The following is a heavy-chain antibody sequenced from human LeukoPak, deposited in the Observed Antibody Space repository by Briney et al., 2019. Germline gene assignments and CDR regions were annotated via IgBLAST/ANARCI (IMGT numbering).Heavy chain of an antibody. CDR2: MNPNSGNT. D-gene: IGHD6-19*01. CDR1: GYTFTSYD. CDR3: ARGAYSSGWDSFDY. J-gene: IGHJ4*02. V-gene: IGHV1-8*01. Sequence: GASVKVSCKASGYTFTSYDINWVRQAPGQGLEWIGWMNPNSGNTGYAQKFQGRVTMTRNTSISTAYTELSSLRSEDTAVYYCARGAYSSGWDSFDYWGQGTLVTVSS.